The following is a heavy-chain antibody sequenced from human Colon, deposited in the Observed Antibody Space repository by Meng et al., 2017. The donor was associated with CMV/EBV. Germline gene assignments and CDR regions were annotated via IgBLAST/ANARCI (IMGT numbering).Heavy chain of an antibody. Sequence: GGSLRLSCVASGFTSSSYEMNWVRQAPGKGLEWISYISNSGSIIYSADSVKGRFTVSRDNAKNSMYLQMNGLRVEDTGVYYCAHSTKEDYDLWSGYYGYGMDVWGQGTTVTVSS. V-gene: IGHV3-48*03. D-gene: IGHD3-3*01. CDR3: AHSTKEDYDLWSGYYGYGMDV. CDR2: ISNSGSII. J-gene: IGHJ6*02. CDR1: GFTSSSYE.